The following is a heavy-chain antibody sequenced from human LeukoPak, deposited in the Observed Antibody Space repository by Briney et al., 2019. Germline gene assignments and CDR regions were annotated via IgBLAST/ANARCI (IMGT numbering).Heavy chain of an antibody. Sequence: GGSLRLSCEASGFPFKTYDMAWVRQAPGKGLERVAGIDWEGGRTVFSESVKGRFTISRDTVRKFLYLEVNSLRAEDTALYFCAREGGPLTGVLDAFDLWGQGTMVIVSS. CDR1: GFPFKTYD. CDR2: IDWEGGRT. J-gene: IGHJ3*01. D-gene: IGHD2-8*02. V-gene: IGHV3-20*04. CDR3: AREGGPLTGVLDAFDL.